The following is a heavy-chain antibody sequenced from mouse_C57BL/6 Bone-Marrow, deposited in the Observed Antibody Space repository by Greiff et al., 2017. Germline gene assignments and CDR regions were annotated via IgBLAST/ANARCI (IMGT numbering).Heavy chain of an antibody. CDR1: GYTFTSYW. CDR2: IHPNSGST. CDR3: ARSHYYGSDY. V-gene: IGHV1-64*01. D-gene: IGHD1-1*01. Sequence: QVQLQQPGAELVKPGASVKLSCKASGYTFTSYWMHWVKQRPGQGLEWIGMIHPNSGSTNYNEKFKSKATLTVDTSSSTAYMQLSSLTSEDSAVYYCARSHYYGSDYWGQGTTLTVSS. J-gene: IGHJ2*01.